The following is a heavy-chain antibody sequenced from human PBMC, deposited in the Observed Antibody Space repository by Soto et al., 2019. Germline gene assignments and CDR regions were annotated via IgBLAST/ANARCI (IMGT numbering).Heavy chain of an antibody. CDR2: IVVGRGNT. D-gene: IGHD6-13*01. V-gene: IGHV1-58*01. CDR3: ATLSRNGYPYKRFDI. Sequence: QMQLVQSGPEVKKLVTSVKISCNASGFTFTSSAVQWVRQGRWQRLERLRWIVVGRGNTNYAQKLQETVTITRDMSTSTAYIQLCILRSQGTAEQYSATLSRNGYPYKRFDIWGQVTLVTVSS. J-gene: IGHJ5*02. CDR1: GFTFTSSA.